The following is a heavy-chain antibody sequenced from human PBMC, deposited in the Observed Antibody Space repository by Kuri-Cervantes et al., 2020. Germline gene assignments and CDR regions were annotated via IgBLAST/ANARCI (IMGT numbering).Heavy chain of an antibody. V-gene: IGHV4-4*07. Sequence: SQTLSLTCAVSGASISSKYWSWIRQPAGKGLEWIGLIYTSGDTDYNPSLKSRVTMSVDKSKNQVSLKLNSVTAADTAVYYCAGWNSETRGFDYWGRGTLVTVSS. CDR1: GASISSKY. D-gene: IGHD1-7*01. J-gene: IGHJ4*02. CDR3: AGWNSETRGFDY. CDR2: IYTSGDT.